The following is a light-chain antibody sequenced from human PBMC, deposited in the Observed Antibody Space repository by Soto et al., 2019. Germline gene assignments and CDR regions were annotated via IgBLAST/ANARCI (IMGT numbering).Light chain of an antibody. CDR3: SSYTSSSTLYV. CDR2: EVS. Sequence: QSALTQPASVSGSPGQSIPISCTGTSSDVGGYNYVSWYQQHPGKAPKLIIYEVSNRPSGVSNRFSGSKSGDTASLTISGLHAEDEADYYCSSYTSSSTLYVFGTGTKLTVL. CDR1: SSDVGGYNY. J-gene: IGLJ1*01. V-gene: IGLV2-14*01.